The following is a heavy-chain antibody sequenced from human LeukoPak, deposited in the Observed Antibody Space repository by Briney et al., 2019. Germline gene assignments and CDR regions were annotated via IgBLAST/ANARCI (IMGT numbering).Heavy chain of an antibody. CDR2: ISGSGGTT. D-gene: IGHD4-11*01. CDR1: GFTFSTYA. CDR3: AKERMTTTSFDY. V-gene: IGHV3-23*01. Sequence: GGSLRLSCAASGFTFSTYAMSWVRQAPGKGLEWVSDISGSGGTTHYADSVKGRFTISRDNSKNTLYLQMNRLRAEDTAVYYCAKERMTTTSFDYWGQGTLVTVSS. J-gene: IGHJ4*02.